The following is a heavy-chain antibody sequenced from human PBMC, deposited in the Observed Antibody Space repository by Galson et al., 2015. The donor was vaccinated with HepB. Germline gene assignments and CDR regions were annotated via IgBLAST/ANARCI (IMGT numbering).Heavy chain of an antibody. V-gene: IGHV2-70*01. J-gene: IGHJ4*02. Sequence: PALVTPPQTLTLTCTFSGFSLSTSGMCVSWLRQPPGKALEWLALIDWDDDKYYSTSLKTRLTISKDTPKHQVVLTMTNMDPVDTATYYCARVNSSGWSGFFDYWGQGIMVTVSA. CDR2: IDWDDDK. CDR3: ARVNSSGWSGFFDY. D-gene: IGHD6-19*01. CDR1: GFSLSTSGMC.